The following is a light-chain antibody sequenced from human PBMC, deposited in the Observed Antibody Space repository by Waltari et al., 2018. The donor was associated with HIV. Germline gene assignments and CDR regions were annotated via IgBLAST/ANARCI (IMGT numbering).Light chain of an antibody. V-gene: IGKV3-15*01. CDR2: GAS. Sequence: EIVMTQSPATLSVFPGERATLSCRASQSVSSNLAWYQQKPGQAPRPLIYGASTRATGIPARFSGSGSGTEFTLTISGLQSEDFAVYYCQHYNHGPPLTFGGGTKVEIK. CDR3: QHYNHGPPLT. J-gene: IGKJ4*01. CDR1: QSVSSN.